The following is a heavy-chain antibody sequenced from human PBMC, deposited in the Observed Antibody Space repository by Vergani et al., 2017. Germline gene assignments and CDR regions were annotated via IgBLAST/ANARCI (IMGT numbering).Heavy chain of an antibody. Sequence: QVQLQESGPGLVKPSETLSITCTVSGGSISSSSYYWGWIRQPPGKGLEWIGSIYYSGSTYYNPSLKSRVTISVDTSKNQFSLKLSSVTAADTAVYYCAKDPSLARLCGSFFDYWGQGTLVTVSS. CDR1: GGSISSSSYY. CDR2: IYYSGST. V-gene: IGHV4-39*02. CDR3: AKDPSLARLCGSFFDY. D-gene: IGHD1-26*01. J-gene: IGHJ4*02.